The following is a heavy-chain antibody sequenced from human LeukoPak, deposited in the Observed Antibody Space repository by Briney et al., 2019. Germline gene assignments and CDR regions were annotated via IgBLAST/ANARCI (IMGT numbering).Heavy chain of an antibody. CDR2: ISHDGSDK. D-gene: IGHD6-19*01. CDR1: GFTFSSYG. V-gene: IGHV3-30*03. CDR3: ARDRYSSGWYGDFDC. J-gene: IGHJ4*02. Sequence: GRSLRLSCAASGFTFSSYGMHWVRQAPGKGLEWVALISHDGSDKNYADSVKGRFTISRDNSKNTLYLQMNSLRAEDTAVYYCARDRYSSGWYGDFDCWGQGTLVTVSS.